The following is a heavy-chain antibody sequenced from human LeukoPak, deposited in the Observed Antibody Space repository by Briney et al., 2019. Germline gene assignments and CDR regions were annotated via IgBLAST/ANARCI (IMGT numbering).Heavy chain of an antibody. Sequence: PSETLSLTCTVSGGSISSYYWSWIRQPPGKGLECIGYIYYSGSTNYNPSLKSRVTISADMSKNQFSLKLSSVTAADTAVYYCARILYSYGPYPFDPWGQGTLVTVSS. CDR2: IYYSGST. V-gene: IGHV4-59*12. D-gene: IGHD5-18*01. J-gene: IGHJ5*02. CDR3: ARILYSYGPYPFDP. CDR1: GGSISSYY.